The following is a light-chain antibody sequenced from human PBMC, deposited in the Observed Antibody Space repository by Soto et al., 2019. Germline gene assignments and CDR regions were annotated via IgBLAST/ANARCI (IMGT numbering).Light chain of an antibody. J-gene: IGKJ2*01. V-gene: IGKV3-20*01. CDR2: GAS. CDR1: QSVSSSY. Sequence: DIVLTQSPGTLSLSPGERATLSCRASQSVSSSYLAWYQQKPGQAPRLLIYGASSRATGIPDRFSGSGSGTDFTLTISRLEPEDFAVYYCQQYDSSPPYTFGQGTKLEIK. CDR3: QQYDSSPPYT.